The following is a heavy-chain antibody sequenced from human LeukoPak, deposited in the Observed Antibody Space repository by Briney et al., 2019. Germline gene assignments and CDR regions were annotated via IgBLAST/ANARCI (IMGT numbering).Heavy chain of an antibody. CDR3: ARDRPYYDILFGAFDV. V-gene: IGHV3-33*01. CDR2: IWYDGSNK. Sequence: GRSLRLSCAASGFTFSSYGMHWVRQAPGKGLEWVAVIWYDGSNKYYADSVKGRFTISRDNSKNTLFLQMISLRAEDTALYYCARDRPYYDILFGAFDVWGQGTMVTVSS. J-gene: IGHJ3*01. D-gene: IGHD3-9*01. CDR1: GFTFSSYG.